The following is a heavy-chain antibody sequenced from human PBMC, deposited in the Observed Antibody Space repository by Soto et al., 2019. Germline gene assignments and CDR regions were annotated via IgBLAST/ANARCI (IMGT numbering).Heavy chain of an antibody. CDR3: ARHGYSYGGGYSDY. Sequence: EVQLVESGGGLVQPGGCLRISCAASGVTVNSNYMSWVRQAPGKGLEWVSVIYSGGSAYYADSVKGRFTISRDNSKNTLYLQMNSLRAEDTAVYYCARHGYSYGGGYSDYWGQGTLVTVSS. CDR2: IYSGGSA. V-gene: IGHV3-66*04. J-gene: IGHJ4*02. D-gene: IGHD5-18*01. CDR1: GVTVNSNY.